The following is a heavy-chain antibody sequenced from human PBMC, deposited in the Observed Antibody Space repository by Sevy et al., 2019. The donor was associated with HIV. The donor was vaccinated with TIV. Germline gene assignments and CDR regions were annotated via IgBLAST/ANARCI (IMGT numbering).Heavy chain of an antibody. CDR2: ISSNGGST. Sequence: GGSLRLSCSASGFTFSSYAMHWVRQAPGKGLEYVSAISSNGGSTYYADSVKGRFTISRDNSKNTLYLQMSSLRAEDTAVYYCVKLGDCGGNSGLGKNFDYWGQGTLVTVSS. CDR1: GFTFSSYA. V-gene: IGHV3-64D*06. D-gene: IGHD2-21*02. CDR3: VKLGDCGGNSGLGKNFDY. J-gene: IGHJ4*02.